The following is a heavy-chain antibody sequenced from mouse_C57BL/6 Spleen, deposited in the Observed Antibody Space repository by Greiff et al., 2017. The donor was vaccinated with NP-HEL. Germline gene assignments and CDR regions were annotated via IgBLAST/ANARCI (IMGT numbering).Heavy chain of an antibody. CDR3: ARTGDGFHWYFDV. Sequence: QVQLQQSGAELVRPGTSVKVSCKASGYAFTNYLIEWVKQRPGQGLEWIGVINPGSGGTNYNEKFKGKATLTADKSSSTAYMQLSSLTSEDSAVYFCARTGDGFHWYFDVRGTGTTVTVAS. V-gene: IGHV1-54*01. CDR2: INPGSGGT. CDR1: GYAFTNYL. D-gene: IGHD2-3*01. J-gene: IGHJ1*03.